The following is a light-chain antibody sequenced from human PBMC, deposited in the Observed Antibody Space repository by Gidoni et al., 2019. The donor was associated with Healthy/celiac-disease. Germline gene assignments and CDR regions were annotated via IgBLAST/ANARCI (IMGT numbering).Light chain of an antibody. V-gene: IGKV2D-29*01. CDR1: QSLLHSDGKTY. CDR3: LQSIQPPYT. J-gene: IGKJ2*01. Sequence: DSVMSKTRLSLSVTPGQPASISCRSSQSLLHSDGKTYLSWYLQKPGQPPQLLIYEVSTRFSGVPARFSGSGSGTDFTLTISRVEAEDVAVYYCLQSIQPPYTFGQGTKLEIK. CDR2: EVS.